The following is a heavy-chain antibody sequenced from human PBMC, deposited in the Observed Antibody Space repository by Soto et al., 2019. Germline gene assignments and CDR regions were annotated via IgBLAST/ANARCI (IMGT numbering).Heavy chain of an antibody. Sequence: GASVKASCKSSGGTFSSYAISCVRQAPEQGLEWMGGIIPIFGTANYAQKFQGRVTITADESTSTAYMELSSLRSEDTAVYYCASSGIDYYDSSGYYYGAFDIWGQGTMVTVSS. V-gene: IGHV1-69*13. CDR2: IIPIFGTA. CDR3: ASSGIDYYDSSGYYYGAFDI. CDR1: GGTFSSYA. J-gene: IGHJ3*02. D-gene: IGHD3-22*01.